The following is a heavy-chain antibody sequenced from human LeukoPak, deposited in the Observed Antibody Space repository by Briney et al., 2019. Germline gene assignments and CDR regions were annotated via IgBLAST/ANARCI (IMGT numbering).Heavy chain of an antibody. CDR3: ARDGSGYYDTSGYRN. CDR2: ISSSGSTI. J-gene: IGHJ4*02. Sequence: GGSLRLSCAASGFTFSSYEMNWVRQAPGKGLEWVSYISSSGSTIYYADSVKGRFTISRDNAKNSLYLQMNSLRAEDTAVYYCARDGSGYYDTSGYRNWGQGTLVTVSS. D-gene: IGHD3-22*01. V-gene: IGHV3-48*03. CDR1: GFTFSSYE.